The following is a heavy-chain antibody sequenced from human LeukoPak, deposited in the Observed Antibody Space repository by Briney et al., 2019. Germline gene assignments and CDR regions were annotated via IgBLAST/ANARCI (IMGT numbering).Heavy chain of an antibody. CDR1: GFTFSAYY. J-gene: IGHJ4*02. V-gene: IGHV1-2*02. CDR2: INPNSGVT. Sequence: ASVKVSCKASGFTFSAYYMHWVRQAPGQGLEWMGWINPNSGVTNYAQKFQGRVTMTRDTSISTAYMELSRLRSDDTAVYYCARDSVRRYYDSSGYYLYYFDYWGQGTLVTVSS. D-gene: IGHD3-22*01. CDR3: ARDSVRRYYDSSGYYLYYFDY.